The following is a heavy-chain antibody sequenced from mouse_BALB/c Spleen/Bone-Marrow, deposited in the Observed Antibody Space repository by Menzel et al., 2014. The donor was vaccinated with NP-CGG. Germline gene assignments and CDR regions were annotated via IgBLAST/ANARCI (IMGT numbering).Heavy chain of an antibody. D-gene: IGHD4-1*01. CDR1: GYTFTSYY. CDR3: AREANWNIDY. CDR2: IYPGNVNT. Sequence: QVHVQQSGPELVKPGASVRISCKSAGYTFTSYYIHWVKQRPGQGLEWVGWIYPGNVNTKYNEKFKGKATLTADKSSSTAYIQLSSLTSEDSAVYFCAREANWNIDYRGQATTLTVTS. J-gene: IGHJ2*01. V-gene: IGHV1S56*01.